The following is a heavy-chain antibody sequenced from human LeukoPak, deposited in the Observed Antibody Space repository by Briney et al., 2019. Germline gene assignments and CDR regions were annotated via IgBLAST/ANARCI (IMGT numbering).Heavy chain of an antibody. CDR3: AGAMARDYFDY. J-gene: IGHJ4*02. CDR2: IRGSGGST. CDR1: GFTFSSYA. D-gene: IGHD5-18*01. V-gene: IGHV3-23*01. Sequence: GGSLRLSCAASGFTFSSYALSWVRQAPGQGLEWVSAIRGSGGSTYHADSVKGRFTISRDNSKNTLYLQMNSLRAEDTAVYYCAGAMARDYFDYWGQGTLVTVSS.